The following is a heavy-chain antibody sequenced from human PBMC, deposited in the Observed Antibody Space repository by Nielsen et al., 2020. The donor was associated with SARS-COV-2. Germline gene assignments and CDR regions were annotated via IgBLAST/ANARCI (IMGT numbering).Heavy chain of an antibody. CDR2: ISGSGGST. D-gene: IGHD2-15*01. J-gene: IGHJ4*02. Sequence: GESLKISCAASGFTFSSYAMSWVRQAPGKGLEWVSAISGSGGSTYYADSVKGRFTISRDNSKNTLYLQMNSLRAEDTAVYYCAKDSCSGGSCYRHFDYWGQGTLVTVSS. CDR1: GFTFSSYA. V-gene: IGHV3-23*01. CDR3: AKDSCSGGSCYRHFDY.